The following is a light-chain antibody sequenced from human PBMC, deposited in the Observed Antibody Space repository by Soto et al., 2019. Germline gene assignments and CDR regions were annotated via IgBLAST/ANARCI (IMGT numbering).Light chain of an antibody. J-gene: IGKJ2*01. CDR3: QQTYSTPYT. CDR2: TSG. Sequence: IHVTQSPSSLSASVGDRVTITCRVSQRITTYLNWYQQKPGEAPKLLISTSGTLQRGVPSRFSGSGSGTDFTLTITSLQPADFATYFCQQTYSTPYTFGQGTKLEIK. CDR1: QRITTY. V-gene: IGKV1-39*01.